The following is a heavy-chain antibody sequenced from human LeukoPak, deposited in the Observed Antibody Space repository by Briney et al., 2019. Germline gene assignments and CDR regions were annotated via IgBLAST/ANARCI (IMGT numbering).Heavy chain of an antibody. J-gene: IGHJ4*02. Sequence: SETLSLTCAVYGVSFSGYYWSWIRQPPGKGLEWIGEINHSGSTNYNPSLKSRVTISVDTSKNQFSLKLSSVTAADTAVYYCARGQGQWLAPIFDYWGQGTLVTVSS. D-gene: IGHD6-19*01. CDR1: GVSFSGYY. V-gene: IGHV4-34*01. CDR3: ARGQGQWLAPIFDY. CDR2: INHSGST.